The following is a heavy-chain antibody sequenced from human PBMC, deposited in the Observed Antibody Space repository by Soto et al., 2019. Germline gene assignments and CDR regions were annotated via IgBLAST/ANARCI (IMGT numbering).Heavy chain of an antibody. J-gene: IGHJ6*02. CDR1: GFTFSSYD. V-gene: IGHV3-13*01. Sequence: PGGSLRLSCAASGFTFSSYDMHWVRQATGKGLEWVSAIGTAGDTYYPGSVKGRFTISRENAKNSLYLQMNSLRAGDTAVYYFASIVVVPAAPYYYYYGMDVWGQGTTVTVSS. CDR2: IGTAGDT. D-gene: IGHD2-2*01. CDR3: ASIVVVPAAPYYYYYGMDV.